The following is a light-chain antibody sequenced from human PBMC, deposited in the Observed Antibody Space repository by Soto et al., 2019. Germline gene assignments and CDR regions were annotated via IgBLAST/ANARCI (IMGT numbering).Light chain of an antibody. V-gene: IGLV1-44*01. CDR3: AAWDDSLNGVV. J-gene: IGLJ3*02. CDR1: SSNIGSTT. CDR2: NNN. Sequence: QSVLTQPPSASGTPGQRVTIACSGSSSNIGSTTEKWYQQLPGTAPKLLIDNNNQRPSGVPDRFSGSKSGNSASLAISGLQSEDEADYYCAAWDDSLNGVVFGGGTKLTV.